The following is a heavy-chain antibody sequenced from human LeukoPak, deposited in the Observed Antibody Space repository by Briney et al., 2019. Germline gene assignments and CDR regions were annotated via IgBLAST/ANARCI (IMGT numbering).Heavy chain of an antibody. V-gene: IGHV4-59*01. CDR2: IYYSGST. CDR3: AREGPRPSYYYGMDV. J-gene: IGHJ6*02. CDR1: GGSISRYY. Sequence: SETLSLTCTVSGGSISRYYWSWIRQPPGKGLEWIGYIYYSGSTNYNPSLKSRVTISVDTSKNQFSLKLSSVAAADTAVYYCAREGPRPSYYYGMDVWGQGTTVTVSS.